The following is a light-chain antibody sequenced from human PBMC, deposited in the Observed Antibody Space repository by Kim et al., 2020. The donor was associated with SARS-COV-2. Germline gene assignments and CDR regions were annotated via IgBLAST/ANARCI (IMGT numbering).Light chain of an antibody. CDR2: GAS. V-gene: IGKV3-15*01. CDR3: QQYDSWPLT. CDR1: QSIDTK. Sequence: VAPGEKATLSCRASQSIDTKLAWYQQMPGQTPRLLIYGASTRATGIPARFSGSGSGTEFTLSISSLQSEDSAVYYCQQYDSWPLTFGQGTKVDIK. J-gene: IGKJ1*01.